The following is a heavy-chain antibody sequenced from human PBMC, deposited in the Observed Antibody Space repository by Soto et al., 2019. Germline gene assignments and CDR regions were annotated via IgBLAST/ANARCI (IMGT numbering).Heavy chain of an antibody. J-gene: IGHJ4*02. CDR3: ARDDDGYNNY. D-gene: IGHD5-12*01. V-gene: IGHV3-21*01. Sequence: GGSLRLSCAASGVTFSSYSMNWVRQAPGKGLEWVSSISSSSSYIYYADSVKGRFTISRDNAKNSLYLQMNSLRAEDTAVYYCARDDDGYNNYWGQGTLVTVSS. CDR2: ISSSSSYI. CDR1: GVTFSSYS.